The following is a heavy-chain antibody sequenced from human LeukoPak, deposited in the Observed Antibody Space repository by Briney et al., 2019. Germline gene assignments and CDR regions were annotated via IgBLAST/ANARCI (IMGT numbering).Heavy chain of an antibody. CDR1: EYTFTGYY. CDR2: MNPNSGGT. V-gene: IGHV1-2*02. J-gene: IGHJ4*02. CDR3: ARQGSNSSGWYPVDD. Sequence: ASVKVSCKASEYTFTGYYMHWVRQAPGQGLEWMGWMNPNSGGTKYAQTFQGRVTLTRDTSISTAYLELSSLTSDDTAVYFCARQGSNSSGWYPVDDWGQGTLITVSS. D-gene: IGHD6-19*01.